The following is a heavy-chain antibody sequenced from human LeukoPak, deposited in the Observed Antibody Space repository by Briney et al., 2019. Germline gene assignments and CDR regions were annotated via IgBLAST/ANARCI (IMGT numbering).Heavy chain of an antibody. CDR3: ARVGSSSWYGDGAFDI. J-gene: IGHJ3*02. V-gene: IGHV1-2*02. Sequence: ASVKVSCKASGYTFTGYYMHWVRQAPGQGLEWMGWINPNSGGTNYVQKFQGRVTMTRDTSISTAYMELSRLRSDDTAVYYCARVGSSSWYGDGAFDIWGQGTMVTVSS. CDR2: INPNSGGT. CDR1: GYTFTGYY. D-gene: IGHD6-13*01.